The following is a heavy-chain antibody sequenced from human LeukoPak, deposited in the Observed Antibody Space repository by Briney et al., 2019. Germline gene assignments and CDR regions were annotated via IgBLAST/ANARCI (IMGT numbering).Heavy chain of an antibody. CDR3: ARASSLYSYGFDY. CDR1: GGSISSYY. D-gene: IGHD5-18*01. J-gene: IGHJ4*02. Sequence: SETLSLTCTVSGGSISSYYWSWIRQPPGKGLEWIGYIYYSGSTNYNPSLKSRVTISVDTSKNQFSLKLSSVTAADTAVYYCARASSLYSYGFDYWGQGTLVTVSS. V-gene: IGHV4-59*01. CDR2: IYYSGST.